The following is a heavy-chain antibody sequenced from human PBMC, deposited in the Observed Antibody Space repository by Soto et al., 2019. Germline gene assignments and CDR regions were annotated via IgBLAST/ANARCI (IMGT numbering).Heavy chain of an antibody. J-gene: IGHJ3*02. CDR1: GYTFTSYA. D-gene: IGHD2-2*01. V-gene: IGHV1-3*01. CDR2: INAGNGNT. Sequence: QVQLVQSGAEVKKPGASVKVSCKASGYTFTSYAMHWVRQAPGQRLEWMGWINAGNGNTKYSQKFQGRVTITRDTSASTAYRELSSLRSEDTSVYYCARDRYCSSTSCQDAFDIWGQGTMVTVSS. CDR3: ARDRYCSSTSCQDAFDI.